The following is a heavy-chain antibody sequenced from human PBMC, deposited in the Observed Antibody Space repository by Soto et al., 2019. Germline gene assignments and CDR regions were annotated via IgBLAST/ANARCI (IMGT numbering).Heavy chain of an antibody. V-gene: IGHV4-30-4*01. CDR1: GGSISSGNYY. CDR3: ARGVGSDGDAFDI. D-gene: IGHD2-21*02. J-gene: IGHJ3*02. Sequence: PSETLSLTCNVFGGSISSGNYYWSWIRQPPGKGLEWIGYSYYSGSTYYNPSLKSRVTISLDTSKNQFSLKLSSVTAADTAVYYCARGVGSDGDAFDIWGQGTMVTVS. CDR2: SYYSGST.